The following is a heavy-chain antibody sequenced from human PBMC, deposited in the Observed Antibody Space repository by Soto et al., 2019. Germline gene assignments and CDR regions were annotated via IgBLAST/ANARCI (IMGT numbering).Heavy chain of an antibody. CDR2: TYYSGST. V-gene: IGHV4-31*03. Sequence: PSETLSLTCTVSGGSISSGGYYWSWIRQHPGKGLEWIGYTYYSGSTYYNPSLKSRVTISVDTSKNQFSLKLSSVTAADTAVYYCASRMARAGYFDYWGQGTLVTVSS. CDR1: GGSISSGGYY. D-gene: IGHD2-8*01. CDR3: ASRMARAGYFDY. J-gene: IGHJ4*02.